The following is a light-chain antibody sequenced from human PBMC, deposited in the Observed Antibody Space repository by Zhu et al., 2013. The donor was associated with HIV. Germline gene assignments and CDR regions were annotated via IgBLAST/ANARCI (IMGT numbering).Light chain of an antibody. CDR2: EVS. V-gene: IGLV2-14*01. CDR3: QSYDSTLSSWV. CDR1: SSDVGGYNY. J-gene: IGLJ3*02. Sequence: QSALTQPASVSGSPGQSITISCTGTSSDVGGYNYVSWYQQHPGKAPKLMIYEVSNRPSGVSNRFSGSKSGTSASLAITGLQAADEADYYCQSYDSTLSSWVFGGGTKLTVL.